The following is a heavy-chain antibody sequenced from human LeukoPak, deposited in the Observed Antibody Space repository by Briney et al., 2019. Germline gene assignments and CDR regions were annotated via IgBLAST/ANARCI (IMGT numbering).Heavy chain of an antibody. D-gene: IGHD3-16*02. Sequence: GGSLRLSCAASGFTFSSYAMNWVRQAPGKGLEWVSVISASGGNTDYADSVKGRFTISRDNSKNTLYLQMNSLRAEDTAVYYCAKSGIMITFGGVIASYYFGYWGQGTLVTVSS. V-gene: IGHV3-23*01. CDR3: AKSGIMITFGGVIASYYFGY. J-gene: IGHJ4*02. CDR1: GFTFSSYA. CDR2: ISASGGNT.